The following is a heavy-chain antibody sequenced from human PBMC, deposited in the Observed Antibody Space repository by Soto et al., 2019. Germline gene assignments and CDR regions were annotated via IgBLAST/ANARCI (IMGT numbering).Heavy chain of an antibody. Sequence: GGSLRLSCAASGFTFDDYAMHWVRQAPGKGLEWVSHISWNSGSIGYADSVKGRFTISRDNAKNSLYLQMNSLRAEDTALYYCAKDIGYNYGPNYFDYWGQGTLVTVSS. V-gene: IGHV3-9*01. CDR3: AKDIGYNYGPNYFDY. J-gene: IGHJ4*02. D-gene: IGHD1-1*01. CDR2: ISWNSGSI. CDR1: GFTFDDYA.